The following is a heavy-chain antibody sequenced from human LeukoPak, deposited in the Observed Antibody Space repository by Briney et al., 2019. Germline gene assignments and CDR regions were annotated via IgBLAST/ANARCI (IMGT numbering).Heavy chain of an antibody. CDR3: ARDWGYYYDSSGPEDY. CDR1: GYTFTGXX. V-gene: IGHV1-2*02. Sequence: ASVKVSCXASGYTFTGXXXXXXRQAPGQGLEXXXXXNPNSGGTNYAQKFQGRVTMTRDTSISTAYMELSRLRSDDTAVYYCARDWGYYYDSSGPEDYWGQGTLVTVSS. J-gene: IGHJ4*02. CDR2: XNPNSGGT. D-gene: IGHD3-22*01.